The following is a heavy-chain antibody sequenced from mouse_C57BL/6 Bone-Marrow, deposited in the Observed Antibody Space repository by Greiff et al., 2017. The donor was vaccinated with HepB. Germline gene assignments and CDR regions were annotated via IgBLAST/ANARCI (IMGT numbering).Heavy chain of an antibody. CDR2: INPNNGGT. V-gene: IGHV1-26*01. D-gene: IGHD1-1*01. J-gene: IGHJ1*03. CDR3: ARRFPITTVVAHWYFDV. Sequence: EVQLQQSGPELVKPGASVKISCKASGYTFTDYYMNWVKQSHGKSLEWIGDINPNNGGTSYNQKFKGKATLTVDKSSSTAYMELRSLTSEDSAVYYCARRFPITTVVAHWYFDVWGTGTTVTVSS. CDR1: GYTFTDYY.